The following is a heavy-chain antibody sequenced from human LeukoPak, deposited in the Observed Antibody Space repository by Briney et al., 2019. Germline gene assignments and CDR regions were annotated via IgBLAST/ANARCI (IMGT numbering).Heavy chain of an antibody. J-gene: IGHJ2*01. CDR2: IYYSGST. CDR1: GGSISSSSYY. D-gene: IGHD3-9*01. Sequence: SETLSLTCTVSGGSISSSSYYWGWIRQPPGKGLEWIGSIYYSGSTYYNPSLKSRVTISVDTSKNQFSLKLSSVTAADTAVYYCARDGAGYYDILTGYYTHWYFDLWGRGTLVTVSS. V-gene: IGHV4-39*07. CDR3: ARDGAGYYDILTGYYTHWYFDL.